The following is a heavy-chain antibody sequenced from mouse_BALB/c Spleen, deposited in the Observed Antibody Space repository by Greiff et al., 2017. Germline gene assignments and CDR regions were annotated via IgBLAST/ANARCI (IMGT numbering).Heavy chain of an antibody. D-gene: IGHD2-1*01. J-gene: IGHJ3*01. CDR3: ARGRYGNPFAY. V-gene: IGHV1S137*01. CDR2: ISTYYGDA. CDR1: GYTFTDYA. Sequence: QVQLQQSGAELVRPGVSVKISCKGSGYTFTDYAMHWVKQSHAKSLEWIGVISTYYGDASYNQKFKGKATMTVDKSSSTAYMERARLTSEDSAIYYCARGRYGNPFAYWGQGTLVTVSA.